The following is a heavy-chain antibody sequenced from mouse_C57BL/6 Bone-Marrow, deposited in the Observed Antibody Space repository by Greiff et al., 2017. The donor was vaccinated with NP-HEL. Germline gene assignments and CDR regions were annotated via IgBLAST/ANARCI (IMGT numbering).Heavy chain of an antibody. CDR1: GYTFTSYW. D-gene: IGHD1-1*01. V-gene: IGHV1-69*01. CDR3: ARRGGRYYYGSSSGAMDY. CDR2: IDPSDSYT. J-gene: IGHJ4*01. Sequence: VQLQQPGAELVMPGASVKLSCKASGYTFTSYWMHWVKQRPGQGLEWIGEIDPSDSYTNYNQKFKGKSTLTVDKSSSTAYMQLSSLTSADSAVYYWARRGGRYYYGSSSGAMDYWGQGTSVTVSS.